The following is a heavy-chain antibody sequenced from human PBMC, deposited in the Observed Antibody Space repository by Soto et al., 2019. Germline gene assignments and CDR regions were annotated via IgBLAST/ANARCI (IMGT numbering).Heavy chain of an antibody. CDR1: GASIRGSYYF. D-gene: IGHD6-13*01. V-gene: IGHV4-30-4*08. Sequence: SETLSLTCTVTGASIRGSYYFWSWIRQPPGEGLEWLGYVYSTGSTYYNPSLKSRISMSVDTSKNQFSLILSSVSAADTAVYYCARKKSIAAAENRGWFDPWGQGTLVTVSS. CDR2: VYSTGST. CDR3: ARKKSIAAAENRGWFDP. J-gene: IGHJ5*02.